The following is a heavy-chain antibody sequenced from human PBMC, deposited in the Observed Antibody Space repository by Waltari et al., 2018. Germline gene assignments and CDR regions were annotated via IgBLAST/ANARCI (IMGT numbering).Heavy chain of an antibody. D-gene: IGHD3-10*01. J-gene: IGHJ5*02. CDR1: GGSISRSSYY. CDR3: ARSRITMVQGVINWFDP. V-gene: IGHV4-39*07. Sequence: QLQLQESGPGLVKPSETLSLTCTVSGGSISRSSYYWGWIRQPPGKGLEWIGSIYYSGSTYYNPSLKSRVTISVDTSKNQFSLKLSSVTAADTAVYYCARSRITMVQGVINWFDPWGQGTLVTVSS. CDR2: IYYSGST.